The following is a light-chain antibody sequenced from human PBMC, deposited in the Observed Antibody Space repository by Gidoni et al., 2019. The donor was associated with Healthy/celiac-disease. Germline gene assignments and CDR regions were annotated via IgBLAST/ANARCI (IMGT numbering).Light chain of an antibody. CDR1: QSISSW. CDR2: KAS. CDR3: QQYNSYPCS. Sequence: DIYMTQSPSTLSASVGDRVTITCRASQSISSWLAWYQQKPGKAPKLLIYKASSLEIGVPSRFSGSGSGTEFTLTISSLQPDDFATYYCQQYNSYPCSFGQXTKLEIK. V-gene: IGKV1-5*03. J-gene: IGKJ2*04.